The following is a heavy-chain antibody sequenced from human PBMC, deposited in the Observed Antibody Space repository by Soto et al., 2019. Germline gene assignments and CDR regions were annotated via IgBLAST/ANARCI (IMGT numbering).Heavy chain of an antibody. D-gene: IGHD3-3*01. CDR3: TRAETGVSFDI. CDR2: IRSKAYGGTT. CDR1: GFTFGDYA. J-gene: IGHJ3*02. Sequence: HPGGSLRLSCTASGFTFGDYAMSWFRQAPGKGLEWVGFIRSKAYGGTTEYAASVKGRFTISRDDSKSIAYLQMNSLKTEDTAVYYCTRAETGVSFDIWGQGTMVTVSS. V-gene: IGHV3-49*03.